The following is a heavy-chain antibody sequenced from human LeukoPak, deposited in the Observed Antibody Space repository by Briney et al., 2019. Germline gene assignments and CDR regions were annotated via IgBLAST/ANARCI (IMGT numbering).Heavy chain of an antibody. V-gene: IGHV3-7*01. J-gene: IGHJ4*02. CDR2: IKQDGSEK. CDR1: GFSFSSYW. D-gene: IGHD5-12*01. Sequence: QPGGSLRLSCAASGFSFSSYWMSWVRQAPGKGLEWVANIKQDGSEKYYVDSVKGRFTISRDNAKNSLYLQMNSLRAEDTAVYYCARSRLRLPTPPYFDYWGQGTLVTVSS. CDR3: ARSRLRLPTPPYFDY.